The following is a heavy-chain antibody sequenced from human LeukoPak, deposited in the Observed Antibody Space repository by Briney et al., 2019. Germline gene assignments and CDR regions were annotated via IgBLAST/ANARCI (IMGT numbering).Heavy chain of an antibody. CDR1: GYSFTSYW. CDR2: IYPGDSDT. D-gene: IGHD5-24*01. CDR3: ARHARDGYNRGNWFDP. Sequence: GESLKISCKGSGYSFTSYWIGWVRQMPGKGLEWMGIIYPGDSDTRYSPSFQGQVTISADKSISTAYLQWSSLKASDTAMYYCARHARDGYNRGNWFDPWGQGTLVTVSS. V-gene: IGHV5-51*01. J-gene: IGHJ5*02.